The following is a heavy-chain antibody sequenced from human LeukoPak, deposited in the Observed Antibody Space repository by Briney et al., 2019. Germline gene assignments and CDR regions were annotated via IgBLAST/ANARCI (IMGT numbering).Heavy chain of an antibody. CDR1: GFTFSSHA. D-gene: IGHD3-10*01. Sequence: GGSLRLSCAASGFTFSSHAMHWVRQAPGKGLEYVSAISSNGGSTYYANSVKGRFTISRDNSKNTLYLQMNSLRAEDTAVYYCARDMVRGLYYYYGMDVWGRGTTVTVSS. V-gene: IGHV3-64*01. CDR3: ARDMVRGLYYYYGMDV. CDR2: ISSNGGST. J-gene: IGHJ6*04.